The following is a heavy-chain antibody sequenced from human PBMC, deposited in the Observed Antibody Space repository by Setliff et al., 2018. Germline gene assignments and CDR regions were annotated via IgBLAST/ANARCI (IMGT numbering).Heavy chain of an antibody. J-gene: IGHJ4*02. Sequence: SETLSLTCAVSGGSISSSSYYWGWIRQSPGEGLEWIANIHYNGNLYYNPSLKNRATISMDTSKIQFSLKLSSVTAADTAVYYCARDGGRTIFGVVEGSDYWGQGTLVTVSS. CDR2: IHYNGNL. CDR3: ARDGGRTIFGVVEGSDY. CDR1: GGSISSSSYY. D-gene: IGHD3-3*01. V-gene: IGHV4-39*07.